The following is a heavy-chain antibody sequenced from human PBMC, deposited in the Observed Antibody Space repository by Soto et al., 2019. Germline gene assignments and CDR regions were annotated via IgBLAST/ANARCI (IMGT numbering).Heavy chain of an antibody. D-gene: IGHD1-26*01. CDR3: TTGSVEGY. V-gene: IGHV3-15*07. Sequence: VQLVESGGGLVKPGGSLRLSCAASGFTISTAWMNWVRQAPGKGLEWVGRIKTKTHGETTDYAAPMKGRFTISRDDSENTLSLQMTSLKVEDTAVYYCTTGSVEGYWGQGTLVTVSS. CDR2: IKTKTHGETT. CDR1: GFTISTAW. J-gene: IGHJ4*02.